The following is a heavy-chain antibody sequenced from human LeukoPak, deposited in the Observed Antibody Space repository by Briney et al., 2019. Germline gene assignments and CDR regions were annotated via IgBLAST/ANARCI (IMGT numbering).Heavy chain of an antibody. CDR1: GGSISSSSYF. Sequence: SETLSLTCSVPGGSISSSSYFWGWIRQPPGKGLEWIGNIYYSGSTYYNPSLKSRVTISVDTSKNQFSLKLSSVTAADTAVYFCASPRGDDSGGYYTWYFHHWGQGILVTVSS. D-gene: IGHD3-22*01. V-gene: IGHV4-39*01. CDR2: IYYSGST. J-gene: IGHJ1*01. CDR3: ASPRGDDSGGYYTWYFHH.